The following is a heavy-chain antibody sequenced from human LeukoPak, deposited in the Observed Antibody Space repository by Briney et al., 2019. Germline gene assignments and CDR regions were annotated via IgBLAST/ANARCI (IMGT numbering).Heavy chain of an antibody. CDR3: VSIWYNWNYGPDY. Sequence: SETLSLTCTVSGGSISSSSYYWGWIRQPPGKGLEWIGSIYYSGSTYYNPSLKSRVTISVDTSKNQFSLKLSSVTAADTAVYYCVSIWYNWNYGPDYWGQGTLVTVSS. J-gene: IGHJ4*02. CDR2: IYYSGST. V-gene: IGHV4-39*01. CDR1: GGSISSSSYY. D-gene: IGHD1-7*01.